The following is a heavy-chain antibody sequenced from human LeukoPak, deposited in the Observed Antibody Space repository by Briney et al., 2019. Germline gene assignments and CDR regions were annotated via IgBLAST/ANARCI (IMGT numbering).Heavy chain of an antibody. V-gene: IGHV3-48*01. CDR2: ISSSSSTI. CDR1: GFTFSSYS. Sequence: GGSLRLSCAASGFTFSSYSMNWVRQAPGEGLEWVSYISSSSSTIYYADSVKGRFTISRDNAKNSLYLQMNSLRAEDTAVYYCARIGAVAEGTGVYWGQGTLVTVSS. CDR3: ARIGAVAEGTGVY. J-gene: IGHJ4*02. D-gene: IGHD6-19*01.